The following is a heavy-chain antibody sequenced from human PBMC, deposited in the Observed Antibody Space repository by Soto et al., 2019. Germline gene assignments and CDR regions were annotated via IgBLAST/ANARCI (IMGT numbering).Heavy chain of an antibody. CDR1: GFTFSSYA. V-gene: IGHV3-30-3*01. J-gene: IGHJ4*02. CDR3: AKDLWGLVVPAATDY. Sequence: GGSLRLSCAASGFTFSSYAMHWVRTAPGKGLEWVAVILYDGGSTYYADSVKGRFTISRDNSKNTLYLQMNSLRAEDTAVYYCAKDLWGLVVPAATDYWGQGTLVTVSS. CDR2: ILYDGGST. D-gene: IGHD2-2*01.